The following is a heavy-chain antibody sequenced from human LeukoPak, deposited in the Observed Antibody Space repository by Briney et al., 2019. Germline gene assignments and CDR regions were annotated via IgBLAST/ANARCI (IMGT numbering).Heavy chain of an antibody. D-gene: IGHD1-26*01. V-gene: IGHV4-39*01. CDR1: GVSISSTNYY. J-gene: IGHJ4*02. CDR3: ASHRLGEEVAIPQRQFDY. Sequence: PSETLSLTCAGSGVSISSTNYYWGWIRQPPGKGLEWIGSIFYSGSTYYNPSLMNRVTISVDTSKNQFSLKVNSVTVADTAVYFCASHRLGEEVAIPQRQFDYWGQGTLVTVSS. CDR2: IFYSGST.